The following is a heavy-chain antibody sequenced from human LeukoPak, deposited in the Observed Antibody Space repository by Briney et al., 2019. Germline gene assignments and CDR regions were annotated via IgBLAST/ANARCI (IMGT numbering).Heavy chain of an antibody. V-gene: IGHV4-34*01. CDR3: ARERGYNYGIFDY. CDR2: INHSRSR. Sequence: PSETLSLTCAVYGGSFSRYYWTWVRQPPGKGLEWIGEINHSRSRRFNPSFESRVSMSVDTSKSQISLELTPVTAADTAVYYCARERGYNYGIFDYWGQGTLVTVSS. CDR1: GGSFSRYY. D-gene: IGHD5-18*01. J-gene: IGHJ4*02.